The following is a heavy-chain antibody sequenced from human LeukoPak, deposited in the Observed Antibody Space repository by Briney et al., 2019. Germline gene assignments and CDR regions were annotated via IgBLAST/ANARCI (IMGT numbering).Heavy chain of an antibody. D-gene: IGHD2-2*02. CDR2: IKQDGSEK. J-gene: IGHJ4*02. CDR3: ARIRLGYCSSTSCYTKSYYFDY. V-gene: IGHV3-7*01. CDR1: GFTFSGYW. Sequence: GGSLRLSCAASGFTFSGYWMSWVRQAPGKGLEWVANIKQDGSEKYYVDSVKGRFTISRDNAKNSLYLQMNSLRAEDTAVYYCARIRLGYCSSTSCYTKSYYFDYWGQGTLVTVSS.